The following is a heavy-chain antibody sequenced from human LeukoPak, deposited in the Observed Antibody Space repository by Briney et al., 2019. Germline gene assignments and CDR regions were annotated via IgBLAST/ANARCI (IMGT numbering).Heavy chain of an antibody. Sequence: GESLKISCEGSGYSFSTYWIGWSRQMPGKGLEWMGIIYASNSETRYSPSFQGQVTISADKSTRTAHLQWSSLEASDNAMYYCATTANGNHHWDHWGQGTLVTVSS. CDR2: IYASNSET. J-gene: IGHJ4*02. CDR3: ATTANGNHHWDH. D-gene: IGHD1-14*01. V-gene: IGHV5-51*01. CDR1: GYSFSTYW.